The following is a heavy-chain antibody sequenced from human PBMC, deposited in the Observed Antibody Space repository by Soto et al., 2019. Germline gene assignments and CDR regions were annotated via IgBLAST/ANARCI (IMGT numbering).Heavy chain of an antibody. CDR2: INGASTTT. CDR1: GFPFSSYA. CDR3: ARDLSH. Sequence: DVQLVGSGGGLVQPGGALRLSCVASGFPFSSYAMHWVRQAPGKGLEWISYINGASTTTFYADSVKGRFTVSRDNAKNSVYLQRSSLRHEDTAFYYCARDLSHWGQGMLVTVSS. J-gene: IGHJ4*02. V-gene: IGHV3-48*02.